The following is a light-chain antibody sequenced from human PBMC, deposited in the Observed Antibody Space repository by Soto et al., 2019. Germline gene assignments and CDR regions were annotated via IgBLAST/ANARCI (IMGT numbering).Light chain of an antibody. CDR3: KSYAGSNTYV. CDR1: KNDIGVYDF. CDR2: EVV. Sequence: QSVLTQLPSASGSPGQSVTISCTGTKNDIGVYDFVSWYQHHPGKAPRLIIYEVVQRPSGVPDRFSGSKSGNTASLTVSGLQAADEADYFCKSYAGSNTYVFGSGTKVTVL. V-gene: IGLV2-8*01. J-gene: IGLJ1*01.